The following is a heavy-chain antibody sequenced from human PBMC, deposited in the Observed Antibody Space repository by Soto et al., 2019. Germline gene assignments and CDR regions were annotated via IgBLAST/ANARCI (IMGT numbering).Heavy chain of an antibody. V-gene: IGHV1-18*01. CDR1: GYTFNTYG. CDR3: ARDRDRVADF. D-gene: IGHD5-12*01. Sequence: QVHLVQSGAEVKKPGASVKVSCKASGYTFNTYGITWVRQAPGQGLEWMAWINAYNGNTLYAKNLQGRVTMTTDTSTRTAYMEMRSLTSADTAVYYCARDRDRVADFWGQGTMVTVSS. CDR2: INAYNGNT. J-gene: IGHJ3*01.